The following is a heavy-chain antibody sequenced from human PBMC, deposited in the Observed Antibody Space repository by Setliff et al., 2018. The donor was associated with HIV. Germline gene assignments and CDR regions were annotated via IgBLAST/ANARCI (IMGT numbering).Heavy chain of an antibody. J-gene: IGHJ6*03. CDR3: ARGRRTAPGSFYYFYYMGV. CDR2: IKPDSGGT. Sequence: ASVKVSCKASGYTFTDYYIHWVRQAHGQGLEWMGWIKPDSGGTNFAQKFQGRVTMTRDTSISTTHMELTNLKSDDTAVYFCARGRRTAPGSFYYFYYMGVWGEGTTVTVSS. D-gene: IGHD6-13*01. CDR1: GYTFTDYY. V-gene: IGHV1-2*02.